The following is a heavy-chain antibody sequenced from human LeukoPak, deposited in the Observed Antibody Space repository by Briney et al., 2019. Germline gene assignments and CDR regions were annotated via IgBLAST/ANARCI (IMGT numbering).Heavy chain of an antibody. CDR3: ARSFSPMTTVIYFDY. D-gene: IGHD4-17*01. V-gene: IGHV4-4*02. J-gene: IGHJ4*02. Sequence: SGTLSLTCAVSGDSISDSDWWTWVRQPPGKGLEWIGSIYYSGSTYYNPSLKSRVTISVDTSKNQFSLKLSSVTAADTAVYYCARSFSPMTTVIYFDYWGQGTLVTVSS. CDR1: GDSISDSDW. CDR2: IYYSGST.